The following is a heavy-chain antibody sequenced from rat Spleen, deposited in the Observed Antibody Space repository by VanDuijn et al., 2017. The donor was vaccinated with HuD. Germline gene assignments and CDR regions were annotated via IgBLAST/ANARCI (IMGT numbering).Heavy chain of an antibody. V-gene: IGHV5-25*01. D-gene: IGHD1-12*02. CDR1: GFTYSNYY. J-gene: IGHJ2*01. Sequence: EVQLVESGGGLVQPGRSLKLSCAASGFTYSNYYMVWVRQAPTKGLEWVASIITGGASISYRGSVKGRFTISRDTAKSTLYLQMDSLRSEDTATYYCARHGYDGSYYYWDYWGQGVMVTVSS. CDR3: ARHGYDGSYYYWDY. CDR2: IITGGASI.